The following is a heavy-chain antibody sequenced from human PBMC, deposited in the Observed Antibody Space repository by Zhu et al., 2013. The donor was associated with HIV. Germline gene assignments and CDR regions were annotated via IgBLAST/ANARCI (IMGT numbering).Heavy chain of an antibody. CDR2: IVVGSGTT. CDR3: ARVSRSSSVWYFDL. D-gene: IGHD6-6*01. V-gene: IGHV1-58*02. CDR1: GFTFSTFA. J-gene: IGHJ2*01. Sequence: QMQLVQSGPEVKKPGTSVKVSCKASGFTFSTFAIQWVRQVRGQRLEWIGWIVVGSGTTNYAQKFQERVTITRDMSTSIAYMELSSLRSEDTAVYYCARVSRSSSVWYFDLWGRGTLVTVSS.